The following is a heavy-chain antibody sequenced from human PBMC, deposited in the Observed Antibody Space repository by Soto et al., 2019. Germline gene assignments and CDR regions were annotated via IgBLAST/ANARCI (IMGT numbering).Heavy chain of an antibody. CDR1: GGSINSYY. CDR2: IYYSGST. V-gene: IGHV4-59*08. CDR3: ARWGVDTAMVTEWFDP. J-gene: IGHJ5*02. Sequence: SETLSLTCTVSGGSINSYYWSWIRQPPGKGLEWIGYIYYSGSTNYNPSLKSRDTMTVDTSKNQFSLKLSYVTAADTSLYYCARWGVDTAMVTEWFDPWGQGTLVTVSS. D-gene: IGHD5-18*01.